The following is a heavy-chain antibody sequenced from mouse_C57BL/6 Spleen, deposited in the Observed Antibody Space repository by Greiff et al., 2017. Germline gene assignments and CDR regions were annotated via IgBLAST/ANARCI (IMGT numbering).Heavy chain of an antibody. CDR2: IYPGDGDT. J-gene: IGHJ1*03. Sequence: QVQLQQSGPELVKPGASVKISCKASGYAFSSSWMNWVKQRPGKGLEWIGRIYPGDGDTNYNAKFKGKATLTADKSSSTAYMQLSSLTSEDSAVYFCARGYYYGSSWYFDVWGTGTTVTVSS. CDR3: ARGYYYGSSWYFDV. CDR1: GYAFSSSW. V-gene: IGHV1-82*01. D-gene: IGHD1-1*01.